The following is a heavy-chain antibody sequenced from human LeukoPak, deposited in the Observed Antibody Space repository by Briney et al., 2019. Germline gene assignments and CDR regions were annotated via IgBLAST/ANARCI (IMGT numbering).Heavy chain of an antibody. CDR3: ATGSRRDGYLDDYYYYMDV. CDR1: GGTFSSYA. V-gene: IGHV1-69*05. J-gene: IGHJ6*03. Sequence: ASVKVSCKASGGTFSSYAISWVRQAPGQGLEWMGGIIPIFGTANYAQKFQGRVTITTDESTSTAYMELSSLRSEDTAVYYCATGSRRDGYLDDYYYYMDVWGKGTTVTVSS. CDR2: IIPIFGTA. D-gene: IGHD5-24*01.